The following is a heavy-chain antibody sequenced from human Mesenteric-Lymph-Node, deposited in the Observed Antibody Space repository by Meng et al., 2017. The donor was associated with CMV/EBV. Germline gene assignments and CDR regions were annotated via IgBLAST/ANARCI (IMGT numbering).Heavy chain of an antibody. J-gene: IGHJ4*02. Sequence: GGSLRLSCAASAFTFGAYSMIWVRQAPGKGLEWVSSISSSSSYIYYADSVKGRFTTSRDNAKNSLYLQMSSLRAEDTAVYYCATIPSIATRPLDYWGQGTLVTVSS. CDR1: AFTFGAYS. CDR3: ATIPSIATRPLDY. CDR2: ISSSSSYI. D-gene: IGHD6-6*01. V-gene: IGHV3-21*01.